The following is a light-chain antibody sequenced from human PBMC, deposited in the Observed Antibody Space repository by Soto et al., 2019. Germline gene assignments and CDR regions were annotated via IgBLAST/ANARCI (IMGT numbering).Light chain of an antibody. CDR2: DAS. CDR1: QSVSSY. V-gene: IGKV3-11*01. CDR3: QQRSNWPLT. Sequence: EIVLTQSPATLSLSPGERATLSCRASQSVSSYLAWYKQKPGKAPRLLIYDASNRATGIPARFSDSRSGTNFTLTISSLEPEDFAVYYCQQRSNWPLTFGGGTKVDIK. J-gene: IGKJ4*01.